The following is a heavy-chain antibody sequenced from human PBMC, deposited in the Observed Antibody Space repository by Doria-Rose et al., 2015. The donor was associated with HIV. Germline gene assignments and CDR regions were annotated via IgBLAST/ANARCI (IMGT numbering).Heavy chain of an antibody. V-gene: IGHV4-34*01. D-gene: IGHD1-1*01. CDR2: INHSGST. Sequence: QVQLQESDAGLVKPSETLSLTCAVFGGSFSGYYWSWIRQPPGKGLEWIGEINHSGSTKYKTSLKSRVTISLDTSKTLSSLKLSSVTAADTAVYYCARGLLRGGWNDVDYYYGMDVWGQGTTVTVSS. CDR3: ARGLLRGGWNDVDYYYGMDV. CDR1: GGSFSGYY. J-gene: IGHJ6*02.